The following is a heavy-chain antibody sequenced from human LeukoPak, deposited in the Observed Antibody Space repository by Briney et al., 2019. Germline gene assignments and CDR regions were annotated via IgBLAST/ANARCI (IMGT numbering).Heavy chain of an antibody. Sequence: GGSLRLSCAVSGFTVSSNYLSWVRQAPGKGLDWVSVIYSVGSTYYSGSVKGRFTISKDNSKNMLYLQMNSLRAEDTAVYYCASSVRGGTRYYYDSSGYEGPGYYYMDVWGKGTTVTISS. J-gene: IGHJ6*03. CDR2: IYSVGST. CDR1: GFTVSSNY. CDR3: ASSVRGGTRYYYDSSGYEGPGYYYMDV. D-gene: IGHD3-22*01. V-gene: IGHV3-66*01.